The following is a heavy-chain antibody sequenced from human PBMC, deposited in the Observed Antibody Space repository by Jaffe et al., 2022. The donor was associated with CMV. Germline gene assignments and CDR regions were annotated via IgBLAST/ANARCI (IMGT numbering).Heavy chain of an antibody. CDR1: GFTFSDHY. V-gene: IGHV3-72*01. CDR2: IRNKAKKYTT. CDR3: VKVVKVEGGTSRLDL. D-gene: IGHD2-2*01. Sequence: EVQLVESGGGSVQPGGSRRLSCAASGFTFSDHYMDWVRQAPGKGLEWVGRIRNKAKKYTTVYAASVTDRFTVSRDDSKKSLFLQMNSLKVEDSAVYYCVKVVKVEGGTSRLDLWGRGTLVTVSS. J-gene: IGHJ5*02.